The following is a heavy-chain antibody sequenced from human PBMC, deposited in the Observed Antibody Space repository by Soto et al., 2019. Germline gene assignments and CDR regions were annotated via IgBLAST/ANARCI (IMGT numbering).Heavy chain of an antibody. V-gene: IGHV1-2*02. D-gene: IGHD3-10*01. J-gene: IGHJ4*02. Sequence: VQLVHSGPEVKKPGASVTVSCKASGYAFTDYFLNWVRQAPGQGLEWVGWINPNSGVANLAQKFDGRVTLTRDTSSGTVYMEMTGLTSDDTAVYFCARMPGQWELFKFDNWGQGTLVTVSS. CDR2: INPNSGVA. CDR1: GYAFTDYF. CDR3: ARMPGQWELFKFDN.